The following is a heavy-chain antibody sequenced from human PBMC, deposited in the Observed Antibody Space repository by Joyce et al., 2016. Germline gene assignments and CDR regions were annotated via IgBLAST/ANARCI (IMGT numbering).Heavy chain of an antibody. CDR1: GYTFTDFP. D-gene: IGHD3-22*01. CDR2: ITAGNVNR. J-gene: IGHJ6*02. Sequence: QVQLVQSGAEVRKPGASVKVSCKASGYTFTDFPIHWVRHDPGQRLEWMGWITAGNVNRVYSQNFQGRVSITGDTSANTAYMELSRLRSEDTAVYYCAIYYYDSGVHYPPLTAWGMDVWGQGTTVTVSS. V-gene: IGHV1-3*01. CDR3: AIYYYDSGVHYPPLTAWGMDV.